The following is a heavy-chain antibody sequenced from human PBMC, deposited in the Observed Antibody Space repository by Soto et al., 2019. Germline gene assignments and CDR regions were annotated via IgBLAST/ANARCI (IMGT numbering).Heavy chain of an antibody. CDR2: IKRDGSEK. CDR3: ARDVLPGTGTLFLDAFDT. CDR1: GFTFGSYW. Sequence: EAQLVESGGGLVQPGGSLRLSCEASGFTFGSYWMTWVRQAPGKGLEWVSNIKRDGSEKSYLDSVRGRFTISRDNVGNALSLQMKSMRVEYTALSYCARDVLPGTGTLFLDAFDTWGQGTMFTVSS. V-gene: IGHV3-7*03. J-gene: IGHJ3*02. D-gene: IGHD3-10*02.